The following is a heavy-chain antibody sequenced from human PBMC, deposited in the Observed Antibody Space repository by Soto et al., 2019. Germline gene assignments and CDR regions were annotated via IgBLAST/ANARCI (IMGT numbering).Heavy chain of an antibody. D-gene: IGHD6-13*01. CDR1: GGTFSSYA. Sequence: QVQLVQSGAEVKKPGSSVKVSCKASGGTFSSYAISWVRQAPGQGLEWMGGIIPIFGTANYAQKFQGRGTITADESTSTAYRELSSLRSEDTAVYYCARELGLEQQPHFDYWGQGTLVTVSS. CDR2: IIPIFGTA. V-gene: IGHV1-69*12. CDR3: ARELGLEQQPHFDY. J-gene: IGHJ4*02.